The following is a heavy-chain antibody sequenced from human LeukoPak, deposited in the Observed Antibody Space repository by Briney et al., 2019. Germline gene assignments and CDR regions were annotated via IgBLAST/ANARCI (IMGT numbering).Heavy chain of an antibody. Sequence: GGSLRLSCAASEFTFSTYAMSWVRQAPGKGLEWVSAISGSGGTTYYADSAKGRFTVSRDDSKNTLSLQMNSLRVEDTAVYYCARDLAWGAFDYWGQGTLVTVSS. CDR2: ISGSGGTT. D-gene: IGHD7-27*01. CDR1: EFTFSTYA. J-gene: IGHJ4*02. CDR3: ARDLAWGAFDY. V-gene: IGHV3-23*01.